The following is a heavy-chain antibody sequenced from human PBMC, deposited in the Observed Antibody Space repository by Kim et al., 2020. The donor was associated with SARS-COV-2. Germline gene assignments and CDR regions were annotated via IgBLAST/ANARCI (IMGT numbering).Heavy chain of an antibody. V-gene: IGHV3-30*02. J-gene: IGHJ4*02. CDR3: AKNIFRIAVAGPAHY. D-gene: IGHD6-19*01. Sequence: DPGKGRFTISRANSKNTLYLQMNSLRAEDTAVYYCAKNIFRIAVAGPAHYWGQGTLVTVSS.